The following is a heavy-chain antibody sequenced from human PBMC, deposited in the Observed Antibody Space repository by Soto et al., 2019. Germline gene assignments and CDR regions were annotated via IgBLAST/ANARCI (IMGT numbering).Heavy chain of an antibody. J-gene: IGHJ4*02. V-gene: IGHV3-23*01. CDR1: GFTFSTYA. Sequence: EVQLLESGGGLVQPGGSLRLSCAASGFTFSTYAMSWVRQAPGKGPEWVSAISGSGGTTYYADSVKGRFTLSRDNSKDTLYLQMNSLRAEDTALYFCAKHLSGSDLFDKCGQGTQVTVSS. CDR2: ISGSGGTT. CDR3: AKHLSGSDLFDK. D-gene: IGHD1-26*01.